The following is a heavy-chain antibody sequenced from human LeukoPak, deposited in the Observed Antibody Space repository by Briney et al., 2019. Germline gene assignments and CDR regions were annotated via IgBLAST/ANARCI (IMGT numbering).Heavy chain of an antibody. CDR3: ARDPDYYFDY. D-gene: IGHD1-14*01. CDR2: IRYDGSNK. V-gene: IGHV3-30*02. J-gene: IGHJ4*02. Sequence: PGGSLRLSCAASGFTFSSYGMHWVRQAPGKGLEWVAFIRYDGSNKYYADSVKGRFTISRDNAKNTLYLQMNSLRAEDTAVYYCARDPDYYFDYWGQGTLVTVSS. CDR1: GFTFSSYG.